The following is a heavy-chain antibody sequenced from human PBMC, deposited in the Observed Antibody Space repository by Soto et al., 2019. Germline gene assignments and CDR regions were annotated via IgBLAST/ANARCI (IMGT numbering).Heavy chain of an antibody. CDR3: ARSSIPGTFDY. CDR1: GFTFSSYS. V-gene: IGHV3-21*01. D-gene: IGHD6-6*01. Sequence: GGSLRLSCAASGFTFSSYSMNWFRQAPGKGLEWVSSISSSSSYIYYADSVKGRFTISRDNAKNSLYLQMNSLRAEDTAVYYCARSSIPGTFDYWGQGTQVTVSS. J-gene: IGHJ4*02. CDR2: ISSSSSYI.